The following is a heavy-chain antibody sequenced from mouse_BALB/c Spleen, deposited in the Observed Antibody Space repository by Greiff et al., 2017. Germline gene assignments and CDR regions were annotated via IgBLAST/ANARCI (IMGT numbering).Heavy chain of an antibody. CDR3: AKNYGNPYYYAMDY. CDR1: GYSFTDYI. CDR2: INPYYGST. D-gene: IGHD2-1*01. V-gene: IGHV1-39*01. J-gene: IGHJ4*01. Sequence: VQLKQTGPELVKPGASVKISCKASGYSFTDYIMLWVKQSHGKSLEWIGNINPYYGSTSYNLKFKGKATLTVDKSSSTAYMQLNSLTSEDSAVYYCAKNYGNPYYYAMDYWGQGTSVTVSS.